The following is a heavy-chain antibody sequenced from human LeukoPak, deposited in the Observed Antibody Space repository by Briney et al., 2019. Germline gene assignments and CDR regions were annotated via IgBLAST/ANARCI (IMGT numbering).Heavy chain of an antibody. J-gene: IGHJ3*02. CDR2: ISYDGSDK. CDR3: AKGFYTAMFLFDNFDM. V-gene: IGHV3-30*18. CDR1: GFTFRTYG. D-gene: IGHD5-18*01. Sequence: PGGSLRLSCAASGFTFRTYGMHWVRQAPGKGLEWVAVISYDGSDKYYADSVKGRFTISRDNSKNTLFLQMNSLRAEDTAVYYCAKGFYTAMFLFDNFDMWGQGTMDTVSS.